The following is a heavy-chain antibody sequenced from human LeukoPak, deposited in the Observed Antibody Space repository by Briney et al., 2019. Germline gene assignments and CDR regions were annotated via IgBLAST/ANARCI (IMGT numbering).Heavy chain of an antibody. Sequence: SETLSLTCTVSGGSMSSYYWSWIRQPPGKGLEWIGYIFYSGSTNYNPSLKSRVTLSVDTSKNQFSLKLGSVTAADTAMYYCARQPYMLGAYYFDYWGQGTLVTVSS. CDR3: ARQPYMLGAYYFDY. J-gene: IGHJ4*02. V-gene: IGHV4-59*08. D-gene: IGHD1-26*01. CDR1: GGSMSSYY. CDR2: IFYSGST.